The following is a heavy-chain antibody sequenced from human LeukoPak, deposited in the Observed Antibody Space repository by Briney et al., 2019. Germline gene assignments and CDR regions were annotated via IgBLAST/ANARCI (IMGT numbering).Heavy chain of an antibody. CDR3: ARDGGSGSHYSEDVNWFDP. J-gene: IGHJ5*02. V-gene: IGHV7-4-1*02. D-gene: IGHD3-10*01. CDR2: INTNTGNP. CDR1: GYTFINYA. Sequence: ASVKVSCKASGYTFINYAINWVRQAPGQGLEWMGWINTNTGNPTYVQGFTGRFVFSLDISVSTAYLQISSLKAEDTAVYYCARDGGSGSHYSEDVNWFDPWGQGTLVTVSS.